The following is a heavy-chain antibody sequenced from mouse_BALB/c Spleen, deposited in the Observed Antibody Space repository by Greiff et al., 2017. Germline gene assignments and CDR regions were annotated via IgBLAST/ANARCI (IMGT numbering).Heavy chain of an antibody. J-gene: IGHJ2*01. CDR1: GFTFSSYG. V-gene: IGHV5-6*01. CDR3: ARHKKSYYFDY. Sequence: EVQGVESGGDLVKPGGSLKLSCAASGFTFSSYGMSWVRQTPDKRLEWVATISSGGSYTYYPDSVKGRFTISRDNAKNTLYLQMSSLKSEDTAMYYCARHKKSYYFDYWGQGTTLTVSS. D-gene: IGHD1-3*01. CDR2: ISSGGSYT.